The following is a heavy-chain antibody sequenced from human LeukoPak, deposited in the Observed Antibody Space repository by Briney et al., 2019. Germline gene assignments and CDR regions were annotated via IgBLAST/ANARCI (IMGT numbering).Heavy chain of an antibody. CDR3: ARDVVGATNDAFDI. D-gene: IGHD1-26*01. V-gene: IGHV1-18*01. Sequence: ASVKVSCKASGYTFTSYGISWVRQAPGQGLEWMGWISAYNGNTNYAQKLQGRVTITTDTSTSTAYMELRSLRSDDTAVYYCARDVVGATNDAFDIWGQGTMVTVSS. CDR1: GYTFTSYG. J-gene: IGHJ3*02. CDR2: ISAYNGNT.